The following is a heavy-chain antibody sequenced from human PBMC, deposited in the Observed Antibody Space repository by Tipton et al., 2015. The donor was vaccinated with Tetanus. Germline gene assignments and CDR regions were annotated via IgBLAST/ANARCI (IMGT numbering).Heavy chain of an antibody. D-gene: IGHD1-14*01. CDR1: GFTFSIYG. J-gene: IGHJ4*02. V-gene: IGHV3-23*01. Sequence: SLRLSCAASGFTFSIYGMSWARQAPGKGLEWVARIISSGGTTNYADSVKGRFTISRDNSKNTLYLQMTSLRAEDTAVYYCTSGNTLDYWGLGTLVTVSS. CDR3: TSGNTLDY. CDR2: IISSGGTT.